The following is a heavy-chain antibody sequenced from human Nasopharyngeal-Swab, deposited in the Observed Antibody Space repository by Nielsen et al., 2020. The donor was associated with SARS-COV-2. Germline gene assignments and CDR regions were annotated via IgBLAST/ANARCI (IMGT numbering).Heavy chain of an antibody. Sequence: ASVKVSCKASGYTFTSYYMHWVRQAPGQGLEWMGIINPSGGSTSYAQNFQGRVTMTRDTSTSPVYMELSSLRSEDTAVYYCASGGSGVATAMVPPFNYWGQGTLVTVSS. J-gene: IGHJ4*02. V-gene: IGHV1-46*01. CDR1: GYTFTSYY. CDR2: INPSGGST. D-gene: IGHD5-18*01. CDR3: ASGGSGVATAMVPPFNY.